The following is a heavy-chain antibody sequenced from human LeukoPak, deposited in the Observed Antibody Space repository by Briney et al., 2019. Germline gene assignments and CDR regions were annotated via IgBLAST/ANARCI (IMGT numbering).Heavy chain of an antibody. D-gene: IGHD4-23*01. J-gene: IGHJ4*02. V-gene: IGHV4-34*01. CDR1: GGSFSGYY. Sequence: PSETLSLTCAVYGGSFSGYYWSWIRQPPGKGLEWIGEINHSGSTNYNPSLKSRVTISVDTSKNQFSLKLSSVTAADTGVYYCVGATVVTPGDYWGQGTLVTVSS. CDR3: VGATVVTPGDY. CDR2: INHSGST.